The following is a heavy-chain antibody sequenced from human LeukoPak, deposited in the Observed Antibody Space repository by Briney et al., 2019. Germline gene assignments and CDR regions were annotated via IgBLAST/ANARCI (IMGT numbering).Heavy chain of an antibody. CDR1: GASISSYY. D-gene: IGHD3-10*01. CDR3: ARDLSGSLYFDY. Sequence: SETLSLTCTVSGASISSYYYTWIRQTAGRGLEWIGRLYISGSTDYNPSLKSRVTISVDTSNNQFSLNLNSVTAADTAVYFCARDLSGSLYFDYWGQGVLVTVSS. CDR2: LYISGST. V-gene: IGHV4-4*07. J-gene: IGHJ4*02.